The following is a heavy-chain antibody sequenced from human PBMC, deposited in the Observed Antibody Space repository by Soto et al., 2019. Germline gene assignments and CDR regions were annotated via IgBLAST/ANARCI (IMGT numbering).Heavy chain of an antibody. D-gene: IGHD3-22*01. CDR1: GFTFNDYA. CDR2: ISSDGHHQ. CDR3: SRGTYYPQSSGLHADY. J-gene: IGHJ4*02. Sequence: PGGALSVLSATSGFTFNDYAMYRVRQAPGQGLEWVAMISSDGHHQFYVDNLRGRFTVSRDNSKKTLFLQMNRLRPEDTAVYYCSRGTYYPQSSGLHADYWGQGTVVTVYS. V-gene: IGHV3-30*03.